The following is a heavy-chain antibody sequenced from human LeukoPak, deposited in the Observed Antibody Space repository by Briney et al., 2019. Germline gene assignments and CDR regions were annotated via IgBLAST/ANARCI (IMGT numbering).Heavy chain of an antibody. CDR2: IYSGGNT. CDR1: GFTVSTNY. J-gene: IGHJ4*02. Sequence: GGSLRLSCAASGFTVSTNYMSWVRQAPGKGLEWVSIIYSGGNTYYADSVKGRFIISRDSSKSTLSLQMNSLRVEDTAVYYCARDGSSGWYPHWGQGTLVTVSS. CDR3: ARDGSSGWYPH. V-gene: IGHV3-53*01. D-gene: IGHD6-19*01.